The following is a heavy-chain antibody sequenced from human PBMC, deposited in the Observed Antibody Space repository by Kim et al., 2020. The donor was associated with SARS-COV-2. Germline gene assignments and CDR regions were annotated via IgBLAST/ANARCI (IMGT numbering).Heavy chain of an antibody. CDR2: INHSGST. V-gene: IGHV4-34*01. J-gene: IGHJ4*02. CDR3: ARSQGIAVAGTFDY. CDR1: GGSFSGYY. D-gene: IGHD6-19*01. Sequence: SETLSLTCAVYGGSFSGYYWSWIRQPPGKGLEWIGEINHSGSTNYNPSLKSRVTISVDTSKNQFSLKLSSVTAADTAVYYCARSQGIAVAGTFDYWGQGTLVTVSS.